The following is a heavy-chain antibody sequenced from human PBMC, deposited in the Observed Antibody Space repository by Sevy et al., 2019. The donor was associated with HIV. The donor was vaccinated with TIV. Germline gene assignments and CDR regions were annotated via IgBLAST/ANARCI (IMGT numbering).Heavy chain of an antibody. CDR3: TRPLAKADTPEYFFDY. CDR2: IRRNSHEPYGGTT. J-gene: IGHJ4*02. V-gene: IGHV3-49*03. Sequence: SLRLSCTSSGFTFGDNAMSWFHQAPGKALEWVAFIRRNSHEPYGGTTEYAASVKGRFTISRDDSKSIAYLQMNSLKSEGTAVYYCTRPLAKADTPEYFFDYWGQGILVTVSS. D-gene: IGHD2-15*01. CDR1: GFTFGDNA.